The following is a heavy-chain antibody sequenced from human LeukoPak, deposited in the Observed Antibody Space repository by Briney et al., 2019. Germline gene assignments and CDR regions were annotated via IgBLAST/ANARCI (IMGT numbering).Heavy chain of an antibody. CDR2: ISGSGGST. CDR3: AKRDSYGSLIAVAGYFDY. D-gene: IGHD6-19*01. Sequence: GGSLRLSCAASGFTFSSYAMSWVRQAPGQGLEGVSAISGSGGSTYYADSVKGRFTISRDNSKNTLYLQMNSLRAEDTAVYYCAKRDSYGSLIAVAGYFDYWGQGTLVTVSS. J-gene: IGHJ4*02. CDR1: GFTFSSYA. V-gene: IGHV3-23*01.